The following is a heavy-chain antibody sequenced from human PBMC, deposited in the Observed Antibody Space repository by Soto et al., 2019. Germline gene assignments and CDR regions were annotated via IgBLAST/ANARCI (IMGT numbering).Heavy chain of an antibody. CDR1: GFTFSSYS. D-gene: IGHD6-19*01. CDR2: ISSSSGYI. Sequence: GGSLRLSCAASGFTFSSYSMNWVRQAPGKGLEWVSSISSSSGYIYYADSVKGRFTISRDNAKNSLYLQMNSLRAEDTAVYYCARDPSGVIAVAGLDAFDIWGQGTMVTVSS. CDR3: ARDPSGVIAVAGLDAFDI. V-gene: IGHV3-21*01. J-gene: IGHJ3*02.